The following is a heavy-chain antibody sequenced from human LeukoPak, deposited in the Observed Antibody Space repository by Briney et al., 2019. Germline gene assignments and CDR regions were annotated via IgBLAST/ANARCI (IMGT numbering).Heavy chain of an antibody. CDR1: GYTFTDYY. CDR3: ARGEYVISGYRNDAFDF. V-gene: IGHV1-2*06. Sequence: GASVKVSCKPSGYTFTDYYLHWVRQAPGQRLEWMGRINPNSGATKYAQNFQGRVTMTRDTSISTACMELSRLRSDDTAVYYCARGEYVISGYRNDAFDFWGQGTMVTVSS. J-gene: IGHJ3*01. CDR2: INPNSGAT. D-gene: IGHD3-22*01.